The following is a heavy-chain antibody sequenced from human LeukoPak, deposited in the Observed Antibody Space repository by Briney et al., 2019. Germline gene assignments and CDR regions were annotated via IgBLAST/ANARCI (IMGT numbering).Heavy chain of an antibody. CDR2: INHSGST. D-gene: IGHD3-22*01. J-gene: IGHJ4*02. Sequence: SETLSLTCAVSGGSFSGYYWSWIRQRPGKGLGWIGEINHSGSTNYNPSLKSRVTISVDTSKNQFSLKLRSMTAADTAVYYCARGYYYDSSGNREYWFDYWGQGTLVTVSS. CDR3: ARGYYYDSSGNREYWFDY. V-gene: IGHV4-34*01. CDR1: GGSFSGYY.